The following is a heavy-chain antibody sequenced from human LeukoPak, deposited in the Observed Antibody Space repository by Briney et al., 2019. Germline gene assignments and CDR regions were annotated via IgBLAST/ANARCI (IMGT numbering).Heavy chain of an antibody. CDR3: ASTPVRGVIIWFDY. V-gene: IGHV4-61*02. D-gene: IGHD3-10*01. J-gene: IGHJ4*02. Sequence: PSETLSLTCTVSGGSISGGSYYWSWIRQPAGKGLEWIGRIYTSGSTNYNPSLKSRVTISVDKSKNQFSLKLSSVTAADTAVYYCASTPVRGVIIWFDYWGQGTLVTVSS. CDR1: GGSISGGSYY. CDR2: IYTSGST.